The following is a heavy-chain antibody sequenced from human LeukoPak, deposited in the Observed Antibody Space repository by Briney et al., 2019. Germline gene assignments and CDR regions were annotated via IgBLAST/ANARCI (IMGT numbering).Heavy chain of an antibody. J-gene: IGHJ6*02. CDR1: GGTFSSYA. CDR2: IIPIFGTA. CDR3: ARDSCSWYSSGGMDV. V-gene: IGHV1-69*13. Sequence: ASVKVSCKASGGTFSSYAISWVRQAPGQGLEWMGGIIPIFGTANYAQKFQGRVTITADESTSTAYMELSSLRSEDTAVYYCARDSCSWYSSGGMDVWGQGTTVTVSS. D-gene: IGHD6-13*01.